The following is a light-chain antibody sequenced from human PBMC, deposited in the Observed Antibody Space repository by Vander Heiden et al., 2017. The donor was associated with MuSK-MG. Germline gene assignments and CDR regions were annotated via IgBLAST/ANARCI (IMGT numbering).Light chain of an antibody. Sequence: DIQMTQSPSSLSASVGDRVTITCRASQSISFYLNWYQQKPGKAPELLIHAASSLRSGVPSRFSGSGSGTDFTLTINSLQPEDFATYYCQQSDSTPRTFGQGTKLXIK. CDR1: QSISFY. J-gene: IGKJ2*02. CDR3: QQSDSTPRT. V-gene: IGKV1-39*01. CDR2: AAS.